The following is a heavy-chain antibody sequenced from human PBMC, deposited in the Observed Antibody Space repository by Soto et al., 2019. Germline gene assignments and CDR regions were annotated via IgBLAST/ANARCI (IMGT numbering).Heavy chain of an antibody. V-gene: IGHV4-59*01. CDR2: IYYSGST. Sequence: SETLSLTCTVSGGSISSYYWSWIRQPPGKGLEWIGYIYYSGSTNYNPSLKSRVTISVDTSKNQFSLKLSSVTAADTAVYYCAREGEATKGFDYWGQGTLVTVSS. CDR3: AREGEATKGFDY. D-gene: IGHD5-12*01. CDR1: GGSISSYY. J-gene: IGHJ4*02.